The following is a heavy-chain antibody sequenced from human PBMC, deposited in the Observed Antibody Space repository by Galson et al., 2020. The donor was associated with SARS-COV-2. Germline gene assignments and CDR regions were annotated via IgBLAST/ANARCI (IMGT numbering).Heavy chain of an antibody. D-gene: IGHD3-10*01. Sequence: GGSLRLSCAASGFTFSSYGMHWVRQAPGKGLEWVAVISYDGSNKYYADSVKGRFTISRDNSKNTLYLQMNSLRAEDTAVYYCAKHLGYYVSGSYYFDYWGQGTLVTVSS. V-gene: IGHV3-30*18. CDR3: AKHLGYYVSGSYYFDY. CDR1: GFTFSSYG. J-gene: IGHJ4*02. CDR2: ISYDGSNK.